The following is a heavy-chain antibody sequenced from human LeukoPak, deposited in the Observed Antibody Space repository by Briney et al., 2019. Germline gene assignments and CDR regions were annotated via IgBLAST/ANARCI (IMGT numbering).Heavy chain of an antibody. J-gene: IGHJ1*01. CDR3: AGTVAADYFQH. CDR1: GGSISSYY. V-gene: IGHV4-59*01. CDR2: IYYSGST. Sequence: SETLSLTCTVSGGSISSYYWSWIRQPPGKGLGWIGYIYYSGSTNYNPSLKSRVTISVDTSKNQFSLKLSSVTAADTAVYYCAGTVAADYFQHWGQGTLVTVSS. D-gene: IGHD6-19*01.